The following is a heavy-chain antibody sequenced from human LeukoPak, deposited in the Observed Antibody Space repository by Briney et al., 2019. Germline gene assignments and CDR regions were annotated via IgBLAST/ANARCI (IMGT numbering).Heavy chain of an antibody. CDR3: AREASITNFGGGYYYMDV. Sequence: GGSLRLSCAASGFTFDDYGMSWVRQAPGKGLEWVSGINWNGGSTGYADSVKGRFTISRDNAKNSLYLQMNSLRAEDTALYYCAREASITNFGGGYYYMDVWGKGTTVTVSS. CDR1: GFTFDDYG. D-gene: IGHD3-3*01. J-gene: IGHJ6*03. V-gene: IGHV3-20*04. CDR2: INWNGGST.